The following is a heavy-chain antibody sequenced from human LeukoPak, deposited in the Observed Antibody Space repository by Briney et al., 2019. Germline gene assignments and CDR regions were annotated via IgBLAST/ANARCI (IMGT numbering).Heavy chain of an antibody. J-gene: IGHJ6*04. V-gene: IGHV3-21*01. CDR3: AREGPYYYGSGSYLYYYYGMDV. CDR2: ISSSSSYI. Sequence: GGSLRLSCAASGFTFSSYSMNWVRQAPGKGLEWVSSISSSSSYIYYADSVKGRFTISRDNAKNSLYLQMNSLRVEDTAVYYCAREGPYYYGSGSYLYYYYGMDVWGKGTTVTVSS. D-gene: IGHD3-10*01. CDR1: GFTFSSYS.